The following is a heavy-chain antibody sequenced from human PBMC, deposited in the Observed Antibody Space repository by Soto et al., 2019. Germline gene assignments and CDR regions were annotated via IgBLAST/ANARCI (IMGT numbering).Heavy chain of an antibody. CDR1: GFTLRNNV. V-gene: IGHV3-23*01. J-gene: IGHJ4*02. CDR2: ITGSGRDK. CDR3: AKNGLDNSPSAIDS. D-gene: IGHD5-18*01. Sequence: GGSLRLTCTASGFTLRNNVLNWVRQAPGKGLDWVSGITGSGRDKYYADSVKGRFTISRDKSKNMVFLQMNSLRAEDTALYYCAKNGLDNSPSAIDSWGPGTLVTVSS.